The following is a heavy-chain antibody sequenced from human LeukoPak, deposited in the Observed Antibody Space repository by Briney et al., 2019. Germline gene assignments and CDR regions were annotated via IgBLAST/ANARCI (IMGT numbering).Heavy chain of an antibody. CDR1: GFTFSSYE. CDR2: ISSSGSTI. CDR3: AREGGAMAYFDY. J-gene: IGHJ4*02. D-gene: IGHD3-16*01. Sequence: GGSLRLSCAASGFTFSSYEMNWVRQAPGKGLEWVSYISSSGSTIYYADSVKGRFTISRDNAKNSLYLQMNSLRAEDTAVYYCAREGGAMAYFDYWGQGTLVTVSS. V-gene: IGHV3-48*03.